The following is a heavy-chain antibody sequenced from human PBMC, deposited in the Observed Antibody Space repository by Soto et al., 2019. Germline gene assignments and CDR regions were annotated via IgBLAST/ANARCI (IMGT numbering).Heavy chain of an antibody. Sequence: ASVKVSCKASGYTFTSYYMHWVRQAPGQGLEWMGIINPSGGSTSYAQKFQGRVTMTRDTSTSTVYMELSSLRSEDTAVYYCARVGPYYYDSSDYSPSFDYWGQGTLVTVSS. V-gene: IGHV1-46*01. J-gene: IGHJ4*02. D-gene: IGHD3-22*01. CDR3: ARVGPYYYDSSDYSPSFDY. CDR2: INPSGGST. CDR1: GYTFTSYY.